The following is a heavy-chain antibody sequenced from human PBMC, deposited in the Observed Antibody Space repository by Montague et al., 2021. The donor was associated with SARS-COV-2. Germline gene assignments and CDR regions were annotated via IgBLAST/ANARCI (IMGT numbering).Heavy chain of an antibody. CDR3: ARLLSWIAAAGTIHYFDY. CDR1: GGSISSSSYY. CDR2: IYYSGST. J-gene: IGHJ4*02. D-gene: IGHD6-13*01. V-gene: IGHV4-39*01. Sequence: SETLSLTCTVSGGSISSSSYYWGWIHQPPGKGLEWIGSIYYSGSTYYNPSLKSRVTISVDTSKNQFSLKLSSVTAADTAVYYCARLLSWIAAAGTIHYFDYWGQGTLVTVSS.